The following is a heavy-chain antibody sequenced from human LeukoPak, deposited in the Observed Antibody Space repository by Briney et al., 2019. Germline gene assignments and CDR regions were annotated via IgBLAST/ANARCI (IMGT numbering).Heavy chain of an antibody. CDR3: AELGITMIGGV. V-gene: IGHV3-23*01. Sequence: GGSLRLSCAASGFTFRSYAMSWVRQAPGKGLEWVSTISGSGGSTYYADSVKGRFTISRDNAKNSLYLQMNSLRAEDTAVYYCAELGITMIGGVWGKGTTVTISP. J-gene: IGHJ6*04. CDR2: ISGSGGST. CDR1: GFTFRSYA. D-gene: IGHD3-10*02.